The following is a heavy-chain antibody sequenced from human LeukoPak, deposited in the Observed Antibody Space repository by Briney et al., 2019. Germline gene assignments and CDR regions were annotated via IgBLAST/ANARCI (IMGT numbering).Heavy chain of an antibody. CDR3: VQVRLAGLFDP. J-gene: IGHJ5*02. D-gene: IGHD3-3*02. CDR1: DGSINSYY. Sequence: SETLSLTCSVSDGSINSYYWNWIRRPPGKGLEWIGYIYYNENTNYSPSLKSRVTMSVDTSKNLFSLKVSSVTAADTAVYYCVQVRLAGLFDPWGQGTLVTVSS. V-gene: IGHV4-59*01. CDR2: IYYNENT.